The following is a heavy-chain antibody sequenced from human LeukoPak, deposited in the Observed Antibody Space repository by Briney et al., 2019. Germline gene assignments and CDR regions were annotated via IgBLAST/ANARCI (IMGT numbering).Heavy chain of an antibody. D-gene: IGHD5-12*01. Sequence: GGSLRLSCAASGFTFDDYSMHWVRQAPGKGLEWDSGISWNSGSAGYADSVKGRFTISRDSAKNSLYLQMNSLRTEDTALYYCAKDRTYSAYAALDYWGQGTLVTVSS. CDR1: GFTFDDYS. CDR3: AKDRTYSAYAALDY. J-gene: IGHJ4*02. CDR2: ISWNSGSA. V-gene: IGHV3-9*01.